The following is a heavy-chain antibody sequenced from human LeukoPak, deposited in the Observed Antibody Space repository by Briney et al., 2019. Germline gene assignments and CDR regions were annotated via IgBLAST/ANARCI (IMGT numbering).Heavy chain of an antibody. Sequence: GGSLRLSCAASGFIFSSYSFNWVRQATGKGLEWVSSINTVSSYIYYADSLKGRFTISRDNAKNSVYLQMDSLRAEDSVVYYCARLRRNTECSGFFYYYDYWGQGTLVTVSS. V-gene: IGHV3-21*06. CDR3: ARLRRNTECSGFFYYYDY. D-gene: IGHD2-15*01. CDR1: GFIFSSYS. J-gene: IGHJ4*02. CDR2: INTVSSYI.